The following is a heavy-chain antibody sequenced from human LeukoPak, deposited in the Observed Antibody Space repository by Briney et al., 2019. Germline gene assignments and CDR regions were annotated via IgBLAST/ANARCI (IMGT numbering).Heavy chain of an antibody. CDR3: ARDHNFAFDN. J-gene: IGHJ4*02. CDR1: GFIFGDYS. V-gene: IGHV3-11*06. Sequence: GGSLRLSCAASGFIFGDYSMNWVRQPPGKGLEWISYIGIDSGNTKYADSVKGRSTISADNAKNSLYLQMNSLRVEDTAVYYCARDHNFAFDNWGQGTLVTVSS. D-gene: IGHD5-24*01. CDR2: IGIDSGNT.